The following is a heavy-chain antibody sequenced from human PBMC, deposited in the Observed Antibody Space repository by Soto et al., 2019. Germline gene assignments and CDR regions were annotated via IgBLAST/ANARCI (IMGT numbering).Heavy chain of an antibody. CDR2: IIPIFGTA. CDR1: GGTFSSYA. J-gene: IGHJ4*02. V-gene: IGHV1-69*12. Sequence: QVQLVQSGAEVKKPGSSVKVSCKASGGTFSSYAISWVRQAPGQGLEWMGGIIPIFGTANYAQKFQGRVTITADESTSTANMELSSLRSEDTAVYYCARDGGVYDYRPFDYWGQGTLVTVSS. D-gene: IGHD4-17*01. CDR3: ARDGGVYDYRPFDY.